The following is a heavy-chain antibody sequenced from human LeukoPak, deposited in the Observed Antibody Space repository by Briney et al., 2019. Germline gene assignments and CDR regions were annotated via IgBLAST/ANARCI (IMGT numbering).Heavy chain of an antibody. J-gene: IGHJ4*02. CDR2: INPSGGST. D-gene: IGHD6-13*01. CDR1: GYTFTSYY. Sequence: GASVKVSCKASGYTFTSYYMHWVRQAPGQGLEWMGIINPSGGSTNYAQKFQGRVTMTRDMSTSTIYMELSSLRSEETAVYYCARGVAAGHYYFDYWGQGTLVTVSS. CDR3: ARGVAAGHYYFDY. V-gene: IGHV1-46*01.